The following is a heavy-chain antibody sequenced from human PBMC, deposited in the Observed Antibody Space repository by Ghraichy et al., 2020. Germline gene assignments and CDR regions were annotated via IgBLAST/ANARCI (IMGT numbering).Heavy chain of an antibody. J-gene: IGHJ4*02. CDR3: VISVDY. V-gene: IGHV3-7*01. Sequence: GGSLRLSCAASGFTFSNYWMNWVRQAPGKGLEWVANINPDGSAKTYEDSVKGRFTISRDNAKNSLYLQMNSLRVEDTAVYYCVISVDYWGQGALVTVSS. D-gene: IGHD5/OR15-5a*01. CDR2: INPDGSAK. CDR1: GFTFSNYW.